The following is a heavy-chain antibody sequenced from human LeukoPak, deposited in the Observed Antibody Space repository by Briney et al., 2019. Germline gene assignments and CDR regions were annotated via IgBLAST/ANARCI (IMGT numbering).Heavy chain of an antibody. Sequence: ASVKVSCKASGYTFTGYYMHWVRQAPGQGLEWMGWFNPDSGGTNYAQKFQGRVTMTRDTSISTAYMELSRLRSDDTAVYYCARDLEYYYGSGSRRDAFDIWGQGTMVTVSS. CDR2: FNPDSGGT. CDR3: ARDLEYYYGSGSRRDAFDI. V-gene: IGHV1-2*02. J-gene: IGHJ3*02. D-gene: IGHD3-10*01. CDR1: GYTFTGYY.